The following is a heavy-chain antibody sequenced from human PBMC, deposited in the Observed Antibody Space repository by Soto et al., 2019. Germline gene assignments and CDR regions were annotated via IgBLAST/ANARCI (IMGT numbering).Heavy chain of an antibody. CDR2: ISSSSSYI. V-gene: IGHV3-21*01. CDR3: ARDPYSSGWPYYYYDMDV. D-gene: IGHD6-19*01. Sequence: EVQLVESGGGLVKPGGSLRLSCAASGFTFSSYSMNWVRQAPGKGLEWVSSISSSSSYIYYADSVKGRFTISRDNAKNSLYLQMNSLRAEDTAVYYCARDPYSSGWPYYYYDMDVWGQGTTVTVSS. J-gene: IGHJ6*02. CDR1: GFTFSSYS.